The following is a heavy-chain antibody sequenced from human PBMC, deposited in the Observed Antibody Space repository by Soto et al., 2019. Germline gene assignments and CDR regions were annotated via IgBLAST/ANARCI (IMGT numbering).Heavy chain of an antibody. J-gene: IGHJ4*02. CDR1: GGSISSGGYY. V-gene: IGHV4-31*03. CDR3: ARDWGRDGCFDY. CDR2: IYYSGST. D-gene: IGHD3-16*01. Sequence: QVQLQESGPGLVKPSQTLSLICTVSGGSISSGGYYWSWIRQQPGKGLEWIGYIYYSGSTYYNPYLKSRFTISGDTSKNAFSLKLTSVTAADTAVYYCARDWGRDGCFDYWGQGILVTVSS.